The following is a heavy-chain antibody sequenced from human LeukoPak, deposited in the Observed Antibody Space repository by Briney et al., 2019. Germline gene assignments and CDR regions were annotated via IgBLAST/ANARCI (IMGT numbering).Heavy chain of an antibody. CDR3: ARRAAKSYFDY. V-gene: IGHV1-2*02. CDR1: GYTFTGYY. D-gene: IGHD6-25*01. CDR2: INPNSGGT. Sequence: GASVKVSCKASGYTFTGYYMHWVRQAPGQGLEWMGWINPNSGGTNYAQKFQGRVTMTRDTSISTAYMELSSLRSEDTAVYYCARRAAKSYFDYWGQGTLVTVSS. J-gene: IGHJ4*02.